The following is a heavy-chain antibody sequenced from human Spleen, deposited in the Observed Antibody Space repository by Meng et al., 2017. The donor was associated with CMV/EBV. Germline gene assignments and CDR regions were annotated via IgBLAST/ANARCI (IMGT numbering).Heavy chain of an antibody. Sequence: GGSLRLSCAASGFTFSSYWMHCVRQAPGKGLVWVSRINSEGDSTSYADSVKGRFTISRDNSKNTLYLQMNSLRAEDTAVYYCASIVGATSYFDHWGQGTLVTVSS. CDR2: INSEGDST. J-gene: IGHJ4*02. CDR3: ASIVGATSYFDH. V-gene: IGHV3-74*01. CDR1: GFTFSSYW. D-gene: IGHD1-26*01.